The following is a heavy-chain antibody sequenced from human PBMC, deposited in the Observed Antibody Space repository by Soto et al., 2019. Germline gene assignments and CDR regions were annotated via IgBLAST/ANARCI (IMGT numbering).Heavy chain of an antibody. Sequence: QLQLQESGPGLVKPSETLSLTCTVSGGSISSSSYYWGWIRQPPGKGLEWIGSIYYSGSTYYNPSLKSRVXXSXDXXKNHFSLKLSSVTAADTAVYYCARYYGSGSYPIDYWGQGTLVTVSS. D-gene: IGHD3-10*01. CDR2: IYYSGST. J-gene: IGHJ4*02. CDR3: ARYYGSGSYPIDY. V-gene: IGHV4-39*02. CDR1: GGSISSSSYY.